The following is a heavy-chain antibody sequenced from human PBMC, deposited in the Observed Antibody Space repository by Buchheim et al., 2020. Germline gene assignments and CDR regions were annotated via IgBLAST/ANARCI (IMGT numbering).Heavy chain of an antibody. CDR3: ARVDSSGWYTRAEYFQH. Sequence: QVQLVESGGGVVQPGRSLRLSCAASGFTFSSYGMHWVRQAPGKGLEWVAVISYDGSNKYYTDSVKGRFTISRDNSKNTLYLQMNSLRAEDTAVYYCARVDSSGWYTRAEYFQHWGQGTL. CDR2: ISYDGSNK. D-gene: IGHD6-19*01. CDR1: GFTFSSYG. V-gene: IGHV3-30*03. J-gene: IGHJ1*01.